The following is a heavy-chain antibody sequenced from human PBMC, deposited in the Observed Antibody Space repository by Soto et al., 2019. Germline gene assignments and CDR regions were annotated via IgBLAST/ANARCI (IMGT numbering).Heavy chain of an antibody. Sequence: QVQLQESGPGLVKPSQTLSLTCTVSGGSISSGGYYWNWIRQHPGKGLEWIGYIFYIGSTYYNPSLXSXLTISLDTSKNQFSLKLSSVTAADTAVYYCARSIDSWGQGTLVTVSS. CDR1: GGSISSGGYY. CDR2: IFYIGST. V-gene: IGHV4-31*03. J-gene: IGHJ5*01. CDR3: ARSIDS.